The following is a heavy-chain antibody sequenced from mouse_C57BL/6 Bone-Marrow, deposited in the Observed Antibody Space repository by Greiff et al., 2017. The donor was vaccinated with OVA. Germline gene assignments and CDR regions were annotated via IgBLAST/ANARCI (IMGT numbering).Heavy chain of an antibody. CDR2: ILPGSGST. D-gene: IGHD2-5*01. CDR1: GYTFTGYW. CDR3: ARWASYYSNYGFAY. J-gene: IGHJ3*01. V-gene: IGHV1-9*01. Sequence: VKLVESGAELMKPGASVKLSCKATGYTFTGYWIEWVKQRPGHGLEWIGEILPGSGSTNYNEKFKGKATFTADTSSNTAYMQLSSLTTKDSAIYYCARWASYYSNYGFAYWGQGTLVTVSA.